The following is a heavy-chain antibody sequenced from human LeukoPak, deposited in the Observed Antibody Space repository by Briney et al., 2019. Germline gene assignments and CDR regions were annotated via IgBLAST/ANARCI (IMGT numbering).Heavy chain of an antibody. D-gene: IGHD2-21*02. CDR2: IYYSGST. CDR3: AKNGDLSLEN. V-gene: IGHV4-59*01. J-gene: IGHJ4*02. Sequence: SETLSLTCTVSGGSISSYYWSWIRQPPGKGLEWIGYIYYSGSTNYNPSLKSRVTISVDTSKNQFLLKLSSVTAADTAVYYCAKNGDLSLENWGQGTLVTVS. CDR1: GGSISSYY.